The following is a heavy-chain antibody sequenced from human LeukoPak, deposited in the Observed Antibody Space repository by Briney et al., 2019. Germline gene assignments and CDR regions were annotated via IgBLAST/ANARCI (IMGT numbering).Heavy chain of an antibody. V-gene: IGHV1-18*01. D-gene: IGHD6-19*01. CDR3: ARDLRNYIAVAAGRYGMDV. J-gene: IGHJ6*02. CDR2: TSAYNGNT. Sequence: ASVKVSCKASGYTFTSYGISWVRQAPGQGLEWMGWTSAYNGNTNYAQKLQGRVTMTTDTSTSTAYMELRSLRSDDTAVYYCARDLRNYIAVAAGRYGMDVWGQGTTVTVSS. CDR1: GYTFTSYG.